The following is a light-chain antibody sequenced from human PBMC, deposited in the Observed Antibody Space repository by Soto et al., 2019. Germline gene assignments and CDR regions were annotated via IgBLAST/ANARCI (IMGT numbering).Light chain of an antibody. Sequence: AIQLTPSPSSLSASVGDRVTITCRASQGISSALAWYQQKPGKAPKLLIYDASSLESGVPSRFRGSGSGTDFTLTISSLQPEDFATYYCQQFNSYPSFGGGTKVEIK. V-gene: IGKV1-13*02. CDR2: DAS. J-gene: IGKJ4*01. CDR1: QGISSA. CDR3: QQFNSYPS.